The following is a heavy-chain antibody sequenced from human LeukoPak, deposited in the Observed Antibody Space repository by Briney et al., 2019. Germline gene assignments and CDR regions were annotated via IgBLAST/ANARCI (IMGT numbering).Heavy chain of an antibody. CDR2: ITPGGGT. J-gene: IGHJ4*02. V-gene: IGHV1-2*02. CDR3: ARDRYGDGFAHFDF. CDR1: GYTFTNYA. D-gene: IGHD5-24*01. Sequence: GASVKLSCKASGYTFTNYAMHWVRQAPGQGLEWMGWITPGGGTNYPQRFQGRVAITWDTSITTAYMDLSRLTSDGTAVYYCARDRYGDGFAHFDFWGQGALVTVSS.